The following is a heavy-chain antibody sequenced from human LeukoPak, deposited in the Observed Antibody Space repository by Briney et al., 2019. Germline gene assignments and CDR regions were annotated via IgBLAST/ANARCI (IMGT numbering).Heavy chain of an antibody. V-gene: IGHV4-61*02. Sequence: SETLSLTCTVSGGSISSGSYYWSWIRQPAGKGLEWIGRIYTSGSTNYNPSLKSRVTISVDTSKNQFSLKLSSVTAADTAVYYCAMAPRGYYYYMDVWGKGTTVTVSS. CDR1: GGSISSGSYY. CDR2: IYTSGST. CDR3: AMAPRGYYYYMDV. J-gene: IGHJ6*03.